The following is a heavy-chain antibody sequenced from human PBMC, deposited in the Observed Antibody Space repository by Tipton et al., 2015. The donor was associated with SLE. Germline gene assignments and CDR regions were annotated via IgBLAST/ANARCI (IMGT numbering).Heavy chain of an antibody. Sequence: TLSLTCAVYGGSFSGYYWSWIRQPPGKGLEWIGEINHSGSTNYNPSLKSRVTISVDTSKNQFSLKLSSVTAADTAIYYCAGDRGSTGGFDIWGRGTMVTVSS. CDR3: AGDRGSTGGFDI. CDR2: INHSGST. V-gene: IGHV4-34*01. D-gene: IGHD7-27*01. CDR1: GGSFSGYY. J-gene: IGHJ3*02.